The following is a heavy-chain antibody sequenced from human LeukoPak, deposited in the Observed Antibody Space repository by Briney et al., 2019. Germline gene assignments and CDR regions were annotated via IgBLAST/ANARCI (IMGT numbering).Heavy chain of an antibody. CDR2: IRSDGRNQ. CDR3: STAKFDN. V-gene: IGHV3-30*02. CDR1: GFTFTSYA. Sequence: GGSLRLSCAASGFTFTSYAMNWVRQAPGKGLEWVAFIRSDGRNQYYVDSVKGRFTISRDNAKNSLYLQMNSLRAEDTAVYYCSTAKFDNWGQGTLVTVSS. J-gene: IGHJ4*02.